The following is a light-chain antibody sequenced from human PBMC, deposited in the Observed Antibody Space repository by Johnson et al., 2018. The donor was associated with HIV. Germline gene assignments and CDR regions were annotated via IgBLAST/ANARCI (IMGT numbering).Light chain of an antibody. CDR1: SSNIGNNY. J-gene: IGLJ1*01. Sequence: QSVLTQPPSVSAAPGQKVTISCSGSSSNIGNNYVSWYQQLPGTAPKFFIYENNKRSSGIPDRFSGSKSGTSATLGITGLQTGDEADYYCGTWDCSLRKVFGTGTKVTFL. V-gene: IGLV1-51*02. CDR2: ENN. CDR3: GTWDCSLRKV.